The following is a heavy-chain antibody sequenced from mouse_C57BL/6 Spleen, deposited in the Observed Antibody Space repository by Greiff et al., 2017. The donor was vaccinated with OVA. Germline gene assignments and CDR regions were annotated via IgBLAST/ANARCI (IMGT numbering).Heavy chain of an antibody. CDR2: INPNNGGT. V-gene: IGHV1-26*01. Sequence: EVQLQQSGPELVKPGASVKISCKASGYTFTDYYMNWVKQSHGKSLEWIGDINPNNGGTIYNQKFKGKATLTVDKSSSTAYMELRSLTSEDTAVYYCARASFAYWGQGTLVTVSA. CDR3: ARASFAY. CDR1: GYTFTDYY. J-gene: IGHJ3*01.